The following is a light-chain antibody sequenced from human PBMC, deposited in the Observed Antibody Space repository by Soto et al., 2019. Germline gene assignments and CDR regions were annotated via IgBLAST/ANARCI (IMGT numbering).Light chain of an antibody. CDR2: GAS. CDR3: QQYGSSRTWT. J-gene: IGKJ1*01. V-gene: IGKV3-20*01. CDR1: QTVSSN. Sequence: EILMTQSPATLAVSPGERATLSCRAGQTVSSNLAWYQQKPGQAPRLLIYGASNRATGIPARFSGSVSGTDFTLTISRLEHEDLAVHHCQQYGSSRTWTFGQGTKVDIK.